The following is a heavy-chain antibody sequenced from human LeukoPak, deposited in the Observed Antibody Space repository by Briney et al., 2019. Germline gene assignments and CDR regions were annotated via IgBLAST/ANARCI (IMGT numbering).Heavy chain of an antibody. V-gene: IGHV3-30*02. Sequence: GGSLRLSCAASGFTFSSYGMHWVRQAPGKGLECVAFVRYDGSNKYYADSVKGRFTISRDNSKNTLYLQMNSLRAEDTAVYYCAHLELDVVVPAAKTFGDYWGQGTLVTVSS. CDR2: VRYDGSNK. CDR3: AHLELDVVVPAAKTFGDY. CDR1: GFTFSSYG. D-gene: IGHD2-2*01. J-gene: IGHJ4*02.